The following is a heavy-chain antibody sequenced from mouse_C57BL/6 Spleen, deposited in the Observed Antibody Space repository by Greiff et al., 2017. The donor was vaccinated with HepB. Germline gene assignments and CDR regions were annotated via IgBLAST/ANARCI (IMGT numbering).Heavy chain of an antibody. J-gene: IGHJ4*01. V-gene: IGHV1-9*01. CDR2: ILPGSGST. D-gene: IGHD1-1*01. CDR1: GYTFTGYW. Sequence: QVQLKQSGAELMKPGASVKLSCKATGYTFTGYWIEWVKQRPGHGLEWIGEILPGSGSTNYNEKFKGKATFTADTSSNTAYMQLSSLTTEDSAIYYCARRVSLITTVVATDYAMDYWGQGTSVTVSS. CDR3: ARRVSLITTVVATDYAMDY.